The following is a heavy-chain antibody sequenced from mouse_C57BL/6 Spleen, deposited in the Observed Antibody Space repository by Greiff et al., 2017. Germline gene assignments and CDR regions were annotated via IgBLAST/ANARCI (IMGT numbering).Heavy chain of an antibody. CDR2: ISSGGDYI. J-gene: IGHJ1*03. V-gene: IGHV5-9-1*02. D-gene: IGHD4-1*01. Sequence: EVQLVESGEGLVKPGGSLKLSCAASGFTFSSYAMSWVRQTPEKRLEWVAYISSGGDYIYYADTVKGRFTISRDNARNTLYLQMSSLKSEDTAMYYCTRDQLTGTYFDVWGTGTTVTVSS. CDR1: GFTFSSYA. CDR3: TRDQLTGTYFDV.